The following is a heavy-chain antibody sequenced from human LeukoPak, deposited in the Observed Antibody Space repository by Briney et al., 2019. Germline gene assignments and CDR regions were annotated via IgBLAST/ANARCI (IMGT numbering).Heavy chain of an antibody. V-gene: IGHV3-21*01. D-gene: IGHD6-6*01. CDR3: ATSLASARAAGYYFDY. J-gene: IGHJ4*02. CDR1: GFTFSSYS. Sequence: GGSLRLSCAASGFTFSSYSMNWVRQAPGKGLEWVSSISRGSSHIYYADSVKGRFTISRDNSKNTLSLQMNSLRAEDTAVYYCATSLASARAAGYYFDYWGQGTPVTVSS. CDR2: ISRGSSHI.